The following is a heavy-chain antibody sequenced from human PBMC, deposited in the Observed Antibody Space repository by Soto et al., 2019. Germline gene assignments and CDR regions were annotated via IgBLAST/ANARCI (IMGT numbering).Heavy chain of an antibody. CDR3: ARGGGPYVWFNEF. V-gene: IGHV1-69*13. Sequence: SVKVSCKDSGGLFSSFAISWVRQAPGQGLEWMGGIIPVFGTTNYAQKFQGRVTITADESTNTAYMELSSLTSDDTATYYCARGGGPYVWFNEFWGQGTQVTVSS. D-gene: IGHD3-16*01. CDR1: GGLFSSFA. J-gene: IGHJ4*02. CDR2: IIPVFGTT.